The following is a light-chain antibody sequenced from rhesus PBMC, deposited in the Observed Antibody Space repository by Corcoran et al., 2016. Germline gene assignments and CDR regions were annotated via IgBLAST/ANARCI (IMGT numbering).Light chain of an antibody. CDR2: YAS. CDR3: QQHNTYPRT. V-gene: IGKV1S14*01. CDR1: QDISSY. J-gene: IGKJ1*01. Sequence: DIQMTQSPSSLSASEGDTVTITCRASQDISSYLAWYQQKPGKAPKPLIHYASHLQSGVPSRFSGSGSGTDFTLNISSRQPEDFATYYCQQHNTYPRTCGQGTKVEIK.